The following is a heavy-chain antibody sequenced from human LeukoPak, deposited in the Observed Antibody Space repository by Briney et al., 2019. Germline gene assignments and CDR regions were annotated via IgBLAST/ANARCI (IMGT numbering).Heavy chain of an antibody. V-gene: IGHV3-21*01. D-gene: IGHD4-17*01. J-gene: IGHJ5*02. CDR3: AREADYGRTFAFDP. CDR1: GFTFSSYS. CDR2: ISSSSSYI. Sequence: PGGSLRLSCAASGFTFSSYSMNWVRQAPGKGLEWVSSISSSSSYIYYADSVKGRFTISRDNAKNSLYLQMNSLRAEDTAVYYCAREADYGRTFAFDPRGEGTLVTVSS.